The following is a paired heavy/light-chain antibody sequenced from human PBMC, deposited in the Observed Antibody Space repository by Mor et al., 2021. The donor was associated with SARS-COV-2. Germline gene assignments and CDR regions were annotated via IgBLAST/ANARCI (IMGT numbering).Light chain of an antibody. CDR2: KAS. CDR1: QSISSW. CDR3: QQYHSYWT. V-gene: IGKV1-5*03. Sequence: DIQMTQSPSTLSASVGDRVTITCRASQSISSWLAWYQQKPGKAPKLLIYKASSLDSGVPSRFSGSGSGTEFTLTISSLQPDDFATYYCQQYHSYWTFGQGTKVESK. J-gene: IGKJ1*01.
Heavy chain of an antibody. J-gene: IGHJ5*02. D-gene: IGHD6-25*01. V-gene: IGHV4-39*01. CDR3: ARFRIAARRWGWIDP. Sequence: QLQLQESGPGLVKPSETLSLSCTVSGGSISSDTYYWGWIRQPPGKGLEWIGSIYYSGSTYYNPSLKSRVTISVDTSKNQLSLKLSSVTAADTAVYYCARFRIAARRWGWIDPWGQGTLVTVSS. CDR2: IYYSGST. CDR1: GGSISSDTYY.